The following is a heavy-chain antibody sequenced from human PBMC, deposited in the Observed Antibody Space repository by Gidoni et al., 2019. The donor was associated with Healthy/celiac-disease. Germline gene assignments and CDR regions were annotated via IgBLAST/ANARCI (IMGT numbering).Heavy chain of an antibody. CDR2: MSGSGGST. CDR3: AKDRGAGLGELSHRNWFDP. CDR1: GFTFSSSA. V-gene: IGHV3-23*01. Sequence: EVQLLESGGGLVQPGGSLRLSCAASGFTFSSSALSWVRQAPGKGLEWVSAMSGSGGSTYYADSVKGRFTISRDNSKNTLYLQMNSLRAEDTAVYYCAKDRGAGLGELSHRNWFDPWGQGTLVTVSS. D-gene: IGHD3-16*02. J-gene: IGHJ5*02.